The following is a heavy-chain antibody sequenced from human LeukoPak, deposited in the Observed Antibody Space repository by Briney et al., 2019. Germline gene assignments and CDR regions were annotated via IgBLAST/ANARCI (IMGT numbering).Heavy chain of an antibody. Sequence: PSETLSLTCTVSGVSISSGGYYWSWIRQHRGKGLEWIGYIYYSGSTYYNPSLKSRFTISVDTSKNQFSLKLSSVTAADTAVYYCARGHIVATIRAFDIWGQGTMVTVSS. V-gene: IGHV4-31*03. D-gene: IGHD5-12*01. J-gene: IGHJ3*02. CDR3: ARGHIVATIRAFDI. CDR1: GVSISSGGYY. CDR2: IYYSGST.